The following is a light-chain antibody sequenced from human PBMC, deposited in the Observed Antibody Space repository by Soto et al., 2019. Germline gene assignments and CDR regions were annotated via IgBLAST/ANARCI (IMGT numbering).Light chain of an antibody. CDR2: KAS. V-gene: IGKV1-5*03. J-gene: IGKJ1*01. CDR1: QSISTW. CDR3: QQYNDYSRT. Sequence: EIQMTQSPSTLSASVGDRVTMSCRASQSISTWVAWYQQKPGKAPKLLIYKASSLESGVPVRFSGSGSGTEFSLTISSLQPDDFATYYCQQYNDYSRTFGQGTKVETK.